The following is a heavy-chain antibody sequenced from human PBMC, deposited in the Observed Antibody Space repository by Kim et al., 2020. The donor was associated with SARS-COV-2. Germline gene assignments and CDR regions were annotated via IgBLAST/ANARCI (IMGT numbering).Heavy chain of an antibody. J-gene: IGHJ4*02. CDR2: INPSGGST. Sequence: ASVKVSCKASGYTFTSYYMHWVRQAPGQGLEWMGIINPSGGSTSYAQKFQGRVTMTRDTSTSTVYMELSSLRSEDTAVYYCARDLNGGVAAATYYFDYWGQGTLVTVSS. D-gene: IGHD2-2*01. CDR1: GYTFTSYY. CDR3: ARDLNGGVAAATYYFDY. V-gene: IGHV1-46*01.